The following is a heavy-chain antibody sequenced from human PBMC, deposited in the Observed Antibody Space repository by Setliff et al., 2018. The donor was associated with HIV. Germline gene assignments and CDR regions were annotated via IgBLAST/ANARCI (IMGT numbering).Heavy chain of an antibody. Sequence: PGGSLRLSCAASGFTFSSYAMSWVRQAPGKGLEWVSAISGSGGSTYYADSVKGRFTISRDNSKNTLYLQMNSLRAEDTAVYYCAKDWGGYSSSWTGYYFDYWGQGTLVTVSS. CDR3: AKDWGGYSSSWTGYYFDY. V-gene: IGHV3-23*01. CDR1: GFTFSSYA. CDR2: ISGSGGST. D-gene: IGHD6-13*01. J-gene: IGHJ4*02.